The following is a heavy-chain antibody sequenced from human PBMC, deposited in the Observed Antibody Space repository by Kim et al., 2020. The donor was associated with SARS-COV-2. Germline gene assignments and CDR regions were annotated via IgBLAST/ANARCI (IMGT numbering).Heavy chain of an antibody. CDR2: IIPIFGTA. CDR3: ATLMGQYCSSTSCSTYYYYGMDV. CDR1: GGTFSSYA. Sequence: SVKVSCKASGGTFSSYAISWVRQAPGQGLEWMGGIIPIFGTANYAQKFQGRVTITADESTSTAYMELSSLRSEDTAVYYCATLMGQYCSSTSCSTYYYYGMDVWGQGTTVTVSS. D-gene: IGHD2-2*01. V-gene: IGHV1-69*13. J-gene: IGHJ6*02.